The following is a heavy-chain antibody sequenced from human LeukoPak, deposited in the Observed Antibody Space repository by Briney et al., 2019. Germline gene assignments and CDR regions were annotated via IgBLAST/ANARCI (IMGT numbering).Heavy chain of an antibody. D-gene: IGHD3-10*01. CDR1: GFTFDDYA. CDR3: ARVRSGSLYYYYYMDV. V-gene: IGHV3-9*01. CDR2: ITWNSGRI. Sequence: QAGGSLRLSCAASGFTFDDYAMHWVRQAPGKGLEWVAGITWNSGRIVYADSVKGRFTISRDNAKNSLYLQMNSLRVEDTAVYYRARVRSGSLYYYYYMDVWGKGTTVTVSS. J-gene: IGHJ6*03.